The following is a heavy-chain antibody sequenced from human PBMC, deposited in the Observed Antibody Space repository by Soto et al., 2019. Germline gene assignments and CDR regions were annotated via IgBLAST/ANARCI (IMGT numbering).Heavy chain of an antibody. CDR3: ERSYYDSTGFAVEP. Sequence: QMQLQASGPGLVKPSETLSLTCNVSGASVSNGYWSWIRQPPGKGLEWIGFMYFGGSLNYNPSLSSRGTISVETSKNQFSMKLPSVTASDTAVYFCERSYYDSTGFAVEPWGQGTVVTVSS. CDR1: GASVSNGY. CDR2: MYFGGSL. J-gene: IGHJ5*02. V-gene: IGHV4-59*02. D-gene: IGHD3-22*01.